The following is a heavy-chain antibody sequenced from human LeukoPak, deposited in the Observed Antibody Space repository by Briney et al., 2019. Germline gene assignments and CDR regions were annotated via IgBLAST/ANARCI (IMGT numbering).Heavy chain of an antibody. D-gene: IGHD2/OR15-2a*01. CDR2: ISNNGGRT. Sequence: GGSLRLSGAGSGFSFSSNTMSWVRQAPGRGLEWVSAISNNGGRTDYADSVKGRFTISRDNSKSTRYLHMDSLRAEDTAVYYCARDEDTSALSEYWGQGTLVTVSS. J-gene: IGHJ4*02. CDR3: ARDEDTSALSEY. CDR1: GFSFSSNT. V-gene: IGHV3-23*01.